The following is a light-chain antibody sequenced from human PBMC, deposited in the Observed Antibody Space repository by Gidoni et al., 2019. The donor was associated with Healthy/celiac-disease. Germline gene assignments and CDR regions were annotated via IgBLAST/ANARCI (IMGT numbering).Light chain of an antibody. CDR3: QQYNNWLMYT. V-gene: IGKV3-15*01. CDR1: QSVSSN. J-gene: IGKJ2*01. Sequence: EIVMSQSPATLSVSPGERATLSCRASQSVSSNLAWYQQKPRQAPRLLIYGAPTRATGIPARCSGSGSGTEFTLTIISLQSEDFSVYYCQQYNNWLMYTFGQXTKLEIK. CDR2: GAP.